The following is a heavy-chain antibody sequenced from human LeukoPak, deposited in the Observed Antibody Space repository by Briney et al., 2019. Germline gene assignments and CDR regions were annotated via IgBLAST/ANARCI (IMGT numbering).Heavy chain of an antibody. V-gene: IGHV3-7*01. CDR1: GFTFSSYW. Sequence: GGSLRLSCAASGFTFSSYWMSWVRQAPGKGLEWVANIKQDGSEEYYVDSVKGRFTISRDNAKNSLYLQMNSLRAEDTAVYYCARDRIQLWLSWYFDLWGRGTLVTVSS. J-gene: IGHJ2*01. D-gene: IGHD5-18*01. CDR2: IKQDGSEE. CDR3: ARDRIQLWLSWYFDL.